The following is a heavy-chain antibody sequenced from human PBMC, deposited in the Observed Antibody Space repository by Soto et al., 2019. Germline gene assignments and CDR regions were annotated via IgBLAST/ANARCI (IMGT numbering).Heavy chain of an antibody. Sequence: PWGSLRLACAASGFTFSSYSINWVRQDPGKGLEWISYISTTSSSIYYADSVKGRFTISRDNAKNSLFLQMNSLRDEDTAVYYCARKGVAFDYWGQGALVTVSS. CDR2: ISTTSSSI. CDR3: ARKGVAFDY. CDR1: GFTFSSYS. V-gene: IGHV3-48*02. D-gene: IGHD3-3*01. J-gene: IGHJ4*02.